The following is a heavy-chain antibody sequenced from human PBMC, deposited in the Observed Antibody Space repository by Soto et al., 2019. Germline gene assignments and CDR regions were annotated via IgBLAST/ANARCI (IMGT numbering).Heavy chain of an antibody. CDR2: MSHSGGT. Sequence: QVQLQQWGAGLLKPSETLSLTCAVYGGFVSSGSYYWSWIRQPPGKGLEWIGEMSHSGGTHFNPSLKSRVTISVDTSKNQFSLKMSSVTAAGTALYYCARVERGTATTVVDAFEIWGPGTMVTVSS. V-gene: IGHV4-34*01. CDR3: ARVERGTATTVVDAFEI. D-gene: IGHD1-1*01. CDR1: GGFVSSGSYY. J-gene: IGHJ3*02.